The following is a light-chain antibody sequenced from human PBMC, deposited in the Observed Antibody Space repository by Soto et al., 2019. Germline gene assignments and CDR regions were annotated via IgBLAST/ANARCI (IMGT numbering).Light chain of an antibody. CDR2: GAS. J-gene: IGKJ1*01. Sequence: EIVLTQSPGTLSLSPGERATLSCRASQSVSSNFLAWYQQKPGQAPRLLISGASNRATGIPDRFSGSGSGTDFTLTISRLEPEDFAVYYCQQYGSSPRTFGQGTKGDIK. V-gene: IGKV3-20*01. CDR3: QQYGSSPRT. CDR1: QSVSSNF.